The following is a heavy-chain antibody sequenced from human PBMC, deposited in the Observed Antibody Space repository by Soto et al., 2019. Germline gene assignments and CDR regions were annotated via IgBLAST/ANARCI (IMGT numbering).Heavy chain of an antibody. D-gene: IGHD3-22*01. CDR2: IFYSGST. CDR3: ARHKTTMLTVVSAFDS. V-gene: IGHV4-39*02. Sequence: SETLSLTCTVSGDSITRSNFYWGWIRQPPGKGLEWLGSIFYSGSTFYNPALKSRVTLSVDTSKNHFSLKLSSVTAADTAVYYCARHKTTMLTVVSAFDSWGQGTRVTVSS. CDR1: GDSITRSNFY. J-gene: IGHJ5*01.